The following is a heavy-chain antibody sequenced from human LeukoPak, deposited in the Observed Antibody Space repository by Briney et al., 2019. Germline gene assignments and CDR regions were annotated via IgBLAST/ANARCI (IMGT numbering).Heavy chain of an antibody. D-gene: IGHD3-3*01. CDR3: ARGYDFWSGYYSPQYYYYGMDV. CDR1: GYTFTGYY. Sequence: GSVKVSCKASGYTFTGYYMHWVRQAPGQGLEWMGWINPNSGGTNYAQKFQGRVTMTRDTSISTAYMELSRLRSDDTAVYYCARGYDFWSGYYSPQYYYYGMDVWGQGTTVTVSS. V-gene: IGHV1-2*02. CDR2: INPNSGGT. J-gene: IGHJ6*02.